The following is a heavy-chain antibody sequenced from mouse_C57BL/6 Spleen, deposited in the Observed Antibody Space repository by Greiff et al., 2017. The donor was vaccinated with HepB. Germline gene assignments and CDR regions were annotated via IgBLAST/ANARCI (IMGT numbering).Heavy chain of an antibody. V-gene: IGHV1-76*01. J-gene: IGHJ4*01. CDR3: AREGYYYGSSYDAMDY. CDR2: IYPGSGNT. Sequence: QVQLKESGAELVRPGASVKLSCKASGYTFTDYYINWVKQRPGQGLEWIARIYPGSGNTYYNEKFKGKATLTAEKSSSTAYMQLSSLTSEDSAVYFCAREGYYYGSSYDAMDYWGQGTSVTVSS. D-gene: IGHD1-1*01. CDR1: GYTFTDYY.